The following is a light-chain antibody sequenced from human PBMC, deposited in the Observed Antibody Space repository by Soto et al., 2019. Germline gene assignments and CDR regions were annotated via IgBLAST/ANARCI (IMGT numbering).Light chain of an antibody. CDR2: DAS. CDR3: QQYNSYSLT. Sequence: DIQMTQSPSTLSASVGDSVTITCRASQSVSGWLAWYQQKPGKAPNLLIYDASSLQSGVPSRFSGGGSGTEFTLTISSLQPDDFATYYCQQYNSYSLTLGQGTKVDIK. CDR1: QSVSGW. J-gene: IGKJ1*01. V-gene: IGKV1-5*01.